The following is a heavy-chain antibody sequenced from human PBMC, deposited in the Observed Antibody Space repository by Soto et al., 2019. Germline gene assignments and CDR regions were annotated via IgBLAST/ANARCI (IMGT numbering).Heavy chain of an antibody. J-gene: IGHJ4*01. D-gene: IGHD3-10*01. Sequence: SETLSLTCSVSGYSIRSGYYWGWVRQAPGKGLEWLGSVYHNGIMFHNPSFQSRVTISVNTSKNQFSLNLRSVTAADTAVYYCAALWFGELAFNYWGHGILVTVSS. CDR2: VYHNGIM. CDR1: GYSIRSGYY. CDR3: AALWFGELAFNY. V-gene: IGHV4-38-2*02.